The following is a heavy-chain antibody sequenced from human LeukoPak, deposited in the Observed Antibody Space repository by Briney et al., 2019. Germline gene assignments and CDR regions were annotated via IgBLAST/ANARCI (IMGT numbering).Heavy chain of an antibody. J-gene: IGHJ4*02. V-gene: IGHV4-39*07. CDR1: GGSITSSSYS. CDR2: MSYSGST. Sequence: SETLSLTCTVSGGSITSSSYSWGWIRQPPGKGLEWIASMSYSGSTYYNPSLKSRVTISVDTSRNQFSLKLSSVTAADTAVYYCARVRWLQLGHFDYWGQGSLVTVSS. CDR3: ARVRWLQLGHFDY. D-gene: IGHD5-24*01.